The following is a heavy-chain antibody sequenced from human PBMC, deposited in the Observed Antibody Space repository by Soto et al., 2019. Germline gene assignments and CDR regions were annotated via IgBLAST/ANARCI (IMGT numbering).Heavy chain of an antibody. CDR3: AKVPTPQYYAFWSGSRYYGIDV. Sequence: PGGSLRLSCAASGFTCSSYAMRWVRQGPGKGLECVSAISGSGGSTYYADSVKGRFTISRDKSKNTLYLQMNSLRAEDTAVYYCAKVPTPQYYAFWSGSRYYGIDVWGHGTTVTVYS. V-gene: IGHV3-23*01. CDR2: ISGSGGST. CDR1: GFTCSSYA. J-gene: IGHJ6*02. D-gene: IGHD3-3*01.